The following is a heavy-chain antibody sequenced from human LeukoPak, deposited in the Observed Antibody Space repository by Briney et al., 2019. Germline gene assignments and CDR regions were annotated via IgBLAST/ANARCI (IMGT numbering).Heavy chain of an antibody. D-gene: IGHD3-10*01. CDR3: ASGVRGVSFDY. CDR2: IYYSGST. CDR1: GGSISSGGYC. V-gene: IGHV4-31*03. J-gene: IGHJ4*02. Sequence: SQTLSLTCTVSGGSISSGGYCWSWIRQHPGKGLEWIGYIYYSGSTYYNPSLKSRVTISVDTSKNQFSLKLSSVTAADTAVYYCASGVRGVSFDYWGQGTLVTVSS.